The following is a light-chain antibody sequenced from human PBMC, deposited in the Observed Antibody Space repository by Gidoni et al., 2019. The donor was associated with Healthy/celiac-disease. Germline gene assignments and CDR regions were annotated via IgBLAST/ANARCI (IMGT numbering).Light chain of an antibody. CDR3: QQYGSSPLT. CDR2: GAS. J-gene: IGKJ4*01. V-gene: IGKV3-20*01. CDR1: QSVSSSY. Sequence: EIVVTPSPGTLSLSPGERATLSCRASQSVSSSYFAWYQQKPGQAPRLLIYGASSRATDIPDRFSGSGSGTDFPLTISRLEPEDFAVYYCQQYGSSPLTFGGGTKVEIK.